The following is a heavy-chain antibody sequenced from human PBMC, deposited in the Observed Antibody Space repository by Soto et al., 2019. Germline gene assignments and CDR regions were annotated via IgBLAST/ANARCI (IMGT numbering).Heavy chain of an antibody. CDR3: ARGIVRGGDRGGAFDI. J-gene: IGHJ3*02. CDR1: GYTFTGYY. V-gene: IGHV1-2*04. Sequence: ASVKVSCKASGYTFTGYYMHWVRQAPGQGLEWMGWINPNSGGTNYAQKFQGWVTMTRDTSISTAYMELSRLRSDDTAVYYGARGIVRGGDRGGAFDIWGQGTMVTVSS. CDR2: INPNSGGT. D-gene: IGHD2-21*01.